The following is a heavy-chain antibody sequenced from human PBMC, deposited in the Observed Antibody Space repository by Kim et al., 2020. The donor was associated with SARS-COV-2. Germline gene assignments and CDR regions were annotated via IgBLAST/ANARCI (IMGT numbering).Heavy chain of an antibody. CDR3: AREPHQYYDSSGYTDY. Sequence: ASVKVSCKASGYTFTSYGISWVRQAPGQGLEWMGWISAYNGNTNYAQKLQGRVTMTTDTSTSTAYMELRSLRSDDTAVYYCAREPHQYYDSSGYTDYWGQGTLVTVSS. CDR2: ISAYNGNT. CDR1: GYTFTSYG. V-gene: IGHV1-18*01. D-gene: IGHD3-22*01. J-gene: IGHJ4*02.